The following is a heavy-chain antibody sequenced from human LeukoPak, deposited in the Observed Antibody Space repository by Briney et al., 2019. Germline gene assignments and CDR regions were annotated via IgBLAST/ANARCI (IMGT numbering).Heavy chain of an antibody. V-gene: IGHV4-59*08. CDR2: MSYSGNT. D-gene: IGHD6-19*01. CDR1: GGSISSYS. CDR3: ACSLGWSFDY. J-gene: IGHJ4*02. Sequence: SETLSLTCTVSGGSISSYSLTWVRQPPGTGLEWVGHMSYSGNTRCSPSLKGRRSISVDPSKNQFSLILTSVTAADTAVYSCACSLGWSFDYWGQGTLVTVSS.